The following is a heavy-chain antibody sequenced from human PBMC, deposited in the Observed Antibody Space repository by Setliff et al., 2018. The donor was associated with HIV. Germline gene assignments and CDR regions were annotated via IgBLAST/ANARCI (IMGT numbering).Heavy chain of an antibody. V-gene: IGHV3-11*04. J-gene: IGHJ3*02. CDR3: AREAGYGGGDSALDI. CDR2: ISSSGSAI. CDR1: GFTLSDNY. Sequence: PGGSLRLSCAASGFTLSDNYMSWIRQAPGKGLEWVSYISSSGSAIYYTDSVRGRFTISRDNAKNSLSLQMNSLRAEDTAVYYCAREAGYGGGDSALDIWGQGTMVTVSS. D-gene: IGHD4-17*01.